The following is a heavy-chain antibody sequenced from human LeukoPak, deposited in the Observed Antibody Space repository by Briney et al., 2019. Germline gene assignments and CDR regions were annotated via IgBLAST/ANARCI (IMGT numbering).Heavy chain of an antibody. CDR2: IYTSGST. CDR3: ARDQLYCSSSSCRNLGWFDP. D-gene: IGHD2-2*01. Sequence: SSETLSLTCTVSGGSISSYYWSWIRQPAGKGLEWIGRIYTSGSTNYNPSLKSRVTMSVDTSKNQFSLKLSSVTAADTAVYYCARDQLYCSSSSCRNLGWFDPWGQGTLVTVSS. J-gene: IGHJ5*02. CDR1: GGSISSYY. V-gene: IGHV4-4*07.